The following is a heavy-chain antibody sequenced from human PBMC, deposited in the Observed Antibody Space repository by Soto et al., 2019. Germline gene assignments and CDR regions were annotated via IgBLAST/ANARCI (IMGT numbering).Heavy chain of an antibody. CDR2: IIPIFGTA. J-gene: IGHJ4*02. CDR3: ARGPFVSGYDLYYFDY. CDR1: GGTFSSYA. D-gene: IGHD5-12*01. Sequence: SVKVSCKASGGTFSSYAISWVRQAPGQGLEWMGGIIPIFGTANYAQKFQGRVTITADESTSTAYMELSSLRSEDTAVYYCARGPFVSGYDLYYFDYWGQGTLVTVSS. V-gene: IGHV1-69*13.